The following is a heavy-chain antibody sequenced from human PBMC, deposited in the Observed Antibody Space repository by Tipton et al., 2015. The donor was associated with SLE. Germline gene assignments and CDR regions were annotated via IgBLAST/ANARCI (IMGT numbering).Heavy chain of an antibody. CDR2: ISAYNGNT. D-gene: IGHD2-2*01. V-gene: IGHV1-18*01. J-gene: IGHJ6*02. Sequence: QVQLVQSGAEVKKPGASVKVSCKASGYTFTSYGISWVRQAPGQGLEWMGWISAYNGNTNYAQKLQGRVTMTTDTSTSTAYMELRSLRSDNTAVYYCAREPIVVVPAATLGMDVWGQGTTVTVSS. CDR3: AREPIVVVPAATLGMDV. CDR1: GYTFTSYG.